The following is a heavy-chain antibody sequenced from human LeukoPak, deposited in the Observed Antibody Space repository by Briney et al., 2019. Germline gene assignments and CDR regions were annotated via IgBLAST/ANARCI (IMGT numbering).Heavy chain of an antibody. V-gene: IGHV1-2*02. J-gene: IGHJ5*02. D-gene: IGHD3-10*01. CDR3: ARDFRYYYGSGSYYLDWFDP. CDR1: EYTFTGYY. CDR2: INPNSGGT. Sequence: ASVKVSCKASEYTFTGYYMHWVRQAPGQGLEWMGWINPNSGGTNYAQKFQGRVTMTRDTSISTAYMELSRLRSDDTAVCYCARDFRYYYGSGSYYLDWFDPWGQGTLVTVSS.